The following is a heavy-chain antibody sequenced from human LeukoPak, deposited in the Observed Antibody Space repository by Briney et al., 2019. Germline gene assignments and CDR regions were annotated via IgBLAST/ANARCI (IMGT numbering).Heavy chain of an antibody. Sequence: ASVKVSCKASGGTFSSYAISWVRQAPGQGLEWIGRIIPILGIANYAQKFQGRVTITADKSTSTAYMELSSLRSEDTAVYYCARDSQLLLFYYFDYWGQGTLVTVSS. J-gene: IGHJ4*02. D-gene: IGHD2-2*01. CDR1: GGTFSSYA. CDR2: IIPILGIA. CDR3: ARDSQLLLFYYFDY. V-gene: IGHV1-69*04.